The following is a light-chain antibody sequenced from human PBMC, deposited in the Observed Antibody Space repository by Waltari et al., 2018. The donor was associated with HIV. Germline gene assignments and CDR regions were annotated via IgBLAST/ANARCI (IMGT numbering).Light chain of an antibody. Sequence: QSALPQPASVSGSPGQSITISCTGTSSDVGGYNYVSWYQQHPGKATKLMIYDVSNRPSGVSNRFSGSKSGNTASLTISGLQAEDEADYYCSSYTSSSGYVFGTGTKVTVL. J-gene: IGLJ1*01. CDR1: SSDVGGYNY. V-gene: IGLV2-14*03. CDR3: SSYTSSSGYV. CDR2: DVS.